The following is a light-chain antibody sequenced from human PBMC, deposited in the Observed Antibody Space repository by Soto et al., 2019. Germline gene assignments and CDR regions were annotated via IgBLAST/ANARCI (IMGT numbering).Light chain of an antibody. J-gene: IGKJ2*01. CDR2: GAS. Sequence: ETVLTQSPGTLSLSPGERATLSCRASQSLSSSYLAWYQQKPGQAPRLLIYGASSRATGIPDRFSGSGSGTDFTLTISRLEPEDFAVYYCQQYGSSYTFGQGTKLEIK. CDR1: QSLSSSY. V-gene: IGKV3-20*01. CDR3: QQYGSSYT.